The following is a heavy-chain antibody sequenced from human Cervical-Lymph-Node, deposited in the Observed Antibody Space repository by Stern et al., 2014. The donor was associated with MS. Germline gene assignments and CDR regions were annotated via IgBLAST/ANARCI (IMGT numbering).Heavy chain of an antibody. D-gene: IGHD6-6*01. J-gene: IGHJ6*02. CDR2: TYYSGST. CDR3: ARGKSIAGRAYFYYGLDV. Sequence: QLQLQESGPGLAKTSETLSLTCTVSGDSITSYYWSWIRQPPGKGLEFIGYTYYSGSTNNTPSHKSRVPISLATPKNQFSLEQSSVTAADTAVYFCARGKSIAGRAYFYYGLDVWGQGTTVTVSS. V-gene: IGHV4-59*08. CDR1: GDSITSYY.